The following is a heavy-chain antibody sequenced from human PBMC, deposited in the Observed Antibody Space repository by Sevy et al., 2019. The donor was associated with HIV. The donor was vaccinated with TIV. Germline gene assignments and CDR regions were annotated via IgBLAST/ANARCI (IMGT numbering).Heavy chain of an antibody. CDR2: IIPIFGTA. CDR3: ARGGRGFGEFVDY. J-gene: IGHJ4*02. D-gene: IGHD3-10*01. Sequence: ASVKVSCKASGGTFSSYAISWVRQAPGQGLEWMGGIIPIFGTANYAQKFQGRVTITADESTSTADMELSSLRSEDTAVYYCARGGRGFGEFVDYWGQGTLVTVSS. CDR1: GGTFSSYA. V-gene: IGHV1-69*13.